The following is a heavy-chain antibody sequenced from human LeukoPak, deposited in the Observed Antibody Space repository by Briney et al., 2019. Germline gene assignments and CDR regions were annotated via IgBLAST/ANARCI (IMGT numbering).Heavy chain of an antibody. Sequence: GGSLRLSCAASGFTFRSYAMNWVRQAPGKGLVWVSDISGDGTNTNYADSVKGRFTISRDNSKNTLYLQMNSLRADDTAVYYCAKLGWDAPQWGQGTPVTVSS. CDR3: AKLGWDAPQ. V-gene: IGHV3-23*01. J-gene: IGHJ4*02. D-gene: IGHD6-19*01. CDR2: ISGDGTNT. CDR1: GFTFRSYA.